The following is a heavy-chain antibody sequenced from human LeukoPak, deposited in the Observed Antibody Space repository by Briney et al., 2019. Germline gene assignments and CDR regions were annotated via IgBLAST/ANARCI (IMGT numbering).Heavy chain of an antibody. Sequence: SETLSLTCAVSGGSISSSNWWSWVRQPPGKGLEWIGEIYHSGSTNYNPSPKSRVTISVDKSKNQFSLKLSSVTAADTAVYYCARVAADYYYYGMDVWGQGTTVTVSS. D-gene: IGHD6-19*01. J-gene: IGHJ6*02. CDR2: IYHSGST. CDR3: ARVAADYYYYGMDV. V-gene: IGHV4-4*02. CDR1: GGSISSSNW.